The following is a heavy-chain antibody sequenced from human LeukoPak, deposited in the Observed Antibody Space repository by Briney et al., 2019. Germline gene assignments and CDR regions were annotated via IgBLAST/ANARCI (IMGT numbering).Heavy chain of an antibody. CDR3: AREGYGYYFDY. V-gene: IGHV3-7*01. J-gene: IGHJ4*02. CDR1: GFTFSSYW. CDR2: IKQDGSDK. Sequence: GGSLRLSCAASGFTFSSYWMSWVRQAPGKGLEWVANIKQDGSDKYYVDSVKGRFTISRDNAKNSLYLQMNSLRAEDTAVYYCAREGYGYYFDYWGQGTLVTVSS. D-gene: IGHD5-18*01.